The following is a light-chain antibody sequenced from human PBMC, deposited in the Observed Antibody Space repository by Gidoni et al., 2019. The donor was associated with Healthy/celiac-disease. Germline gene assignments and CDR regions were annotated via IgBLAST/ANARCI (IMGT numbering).Light chain of an antibody. V-gene: IGKV3-20*01. Sequence: EIVLTQSPGTLSLSPGERATLSCRDSQSVSSSYLAWYHQKPGQAPRLLIYGASSRATGIPDRFSGSGSGTDFTLTSSRLEPEFFAVYYCQQYGSSPWTFGQGTKVEIK. CDR3: QQYGSSPWT. J-gene: IGKJ1*01. CDR1: QSVSSSY. CDR2: GAS.